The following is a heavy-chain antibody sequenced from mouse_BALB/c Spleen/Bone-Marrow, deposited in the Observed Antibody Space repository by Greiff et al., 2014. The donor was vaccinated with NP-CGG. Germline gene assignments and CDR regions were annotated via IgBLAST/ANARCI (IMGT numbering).Heavy chain of an antibody. CDR2: ISTYYGDA. Sequence: QVQLQQSGAELVRPGVSVKISCKGSGYTFTDYAMHWAKQSHAKSLEWIGVISTYYGDASYNQKFKGKATMTVDKSSSTAYMELARLTSEDSAIYYCARESIYYYGSTLDYWGQGTTLTVSS. D-gene: IGHD1-1*01. CDR3: ARESIYYYGSTLDY. CDR1: GYTFTDYA. V-gene: IGHV1S137*01. J-gene: IGHJ2*01.